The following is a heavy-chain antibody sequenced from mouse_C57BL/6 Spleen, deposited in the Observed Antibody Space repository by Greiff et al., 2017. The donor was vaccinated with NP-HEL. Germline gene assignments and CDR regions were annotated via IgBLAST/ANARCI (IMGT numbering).Heavy chain of an antibody. Sequence: EVKVEESGPGMVKPSQSLSLTCTVTGYSITSGYDWHWIRHFPGNKLEWMGYISYSGSTNYNPSLKSRISITHDTSKNHFFLKLNSVTTEDTATYYCARGDGYYGFDYWGQGTTLTVSS. D-gene: IGHD2-3*01. J-gene: IGHJ2*01. V-gene: IGHV3-1*01. CDR2: ISYSGST. CDR1: GYSITSGYD. CDR3: ARGDGYYGFDY.